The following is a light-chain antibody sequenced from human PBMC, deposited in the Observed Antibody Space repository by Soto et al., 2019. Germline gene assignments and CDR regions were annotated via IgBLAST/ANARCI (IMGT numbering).Light chain of an antibody. Sequence: DIQLTQSPSFLSASVGDRVTITCRASQGISSFLAWYQQKPGKAPKLLIFAASTLQSGVPSRFSGSGSGTDFSLTISSLQPEDFATYYCQRFNSYPRTFGQGTKVDIK. CDR2: AAS. J-gene: IGKJ1*01. CDR1: QGISSF. CDR3: QRFNSYPRT. V-gene: IGKV1-9*01.